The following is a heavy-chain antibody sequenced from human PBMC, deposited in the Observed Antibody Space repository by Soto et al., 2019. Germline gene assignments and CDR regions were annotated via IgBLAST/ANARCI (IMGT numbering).Heavy chain of an antibody. J-gene: IGHJ4*02. Sequence: QVQLVQSGAEVKKPGASVKVSCKASGYTFTGYYMHWVRQAPGQGLEWMGWINPNSGGTNYAQKFQGRDTMTRDTSISTAYMGLSRLRSDDTAVYYCARAGRIVYYDSSGYSSDYWGQGTLVTVSS. V-gene: IGHV1-2*02. CDR3: ARAGRIVYYDSSGYSSDY. CDR2: INPNSGGT. D-gene: IGHD3-22*01. CDR1: GYTFTGYY.